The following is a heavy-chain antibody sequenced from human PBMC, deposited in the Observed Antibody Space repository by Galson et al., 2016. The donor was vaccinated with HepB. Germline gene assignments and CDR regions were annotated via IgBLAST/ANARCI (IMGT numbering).Heavy chain of an antibody. D-gene: IGHD3-10*01. J-gene: IGHJ4*02. V-gene: IGHV3-23*01. CDR3: TRDEIRRVIRFDH. CDR2: ISGNSDTR. Sequence: SLRLSCAASGFTFGSYAMSWVRQAPGKGLEWVSVISGNSDTRYYADSVKGRLTISRDNSKNTLYLQMNSLTVEDTAVYYCTRDEIRRVIRFDHWGQGTLVAVSS. CDR1: GFTFGSYA.